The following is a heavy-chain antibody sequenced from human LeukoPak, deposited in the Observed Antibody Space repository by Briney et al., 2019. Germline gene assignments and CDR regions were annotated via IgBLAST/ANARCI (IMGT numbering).Heavy chain of an antibody. CDR2: IIPIFGTA. D-gene: IGHD4-17*01. Sequence: ASVKVSCKASGGTFSSYAISWVRQAPGQGLEWMGGIIPIFGTANYAQKFQGRVTITADKSTSTAYMELSSLRSEDTAVYYCAGDLDYGDYTYGYWGQGTLVTVSS. V-gene: IGHV1-69*06. CDR1: GGTFSSYA. J-gene: IGHJ4*02. CDR3: AGDLDYGDYTYGY.